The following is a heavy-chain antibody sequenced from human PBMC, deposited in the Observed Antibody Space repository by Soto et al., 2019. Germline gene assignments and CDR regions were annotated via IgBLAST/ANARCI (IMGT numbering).Heavy chain of an antibody. V-gene: IGHV4-4*07. J-gene: IGHJ6*02. D-gene: IGHD3-22*01. CDR3: EACSSYYGVDV. Sequence: SETLSLTCSVSGGFISSYSWSWIRQPAGKGQEWIGRVFDSGNTNYNPSLQSRVTMSLDTSKKQFSLKLTSVTAAYTAVDYCEACSSYYGVDVWGQGTTVTVSS. CDR2: VFDSGNT. CDR1: GGFISSYS.